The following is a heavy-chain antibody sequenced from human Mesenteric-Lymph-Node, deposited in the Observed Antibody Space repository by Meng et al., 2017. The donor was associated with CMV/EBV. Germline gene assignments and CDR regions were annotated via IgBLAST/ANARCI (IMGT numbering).Heavy chain of an antibody. J-gene: IGHJ4*02. D-gene: IGHD5-24*01. V-gene: IGHV1-8*02. CDR3: ARGGGYNNLDY. CDR2: MNPNNGDT. Sequence: ASVKVSCKASGYTFTSNDIHWVRLAPGQGLDWMGWMNPNNGDTGYAQKFQGRVTMTRDTSISTAYMELSRLRSEDTAVYYCARGGGYNNLDYWGQGTLVTVSS. CDR1: GYTFTSND.